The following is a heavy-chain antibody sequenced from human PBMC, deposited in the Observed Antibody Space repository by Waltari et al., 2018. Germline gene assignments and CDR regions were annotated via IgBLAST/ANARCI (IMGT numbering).Heavy chain of an antibody. CDR3: ARDYALLSSSWYGSLDY. J-gene: IGHJ4*02. D-gene: IGHD6-13*01. CDR2: INAGNGNT. V-gene: IGHV1-3*03. Sequence: QVQLVQSGAEVKKPGASVKVSCKASGYTFTSYAMHWVRQAPGQRLEWMGWINAGNGNTKYSQEFQGRVTITRDTSASTAYMELSSLRSEDMAVYYCARDYALLSSSWYGSLDYWGQGTLVTVSS. CDR1: GYTFTSYA.